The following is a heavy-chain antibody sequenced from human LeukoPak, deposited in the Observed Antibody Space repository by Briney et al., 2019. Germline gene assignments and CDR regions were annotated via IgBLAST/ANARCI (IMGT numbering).Heavy chain of an antibody. D-gene: IGHD2-2*01. V-gene: IGHV4-4*07. Sequence: PSETLSLTCTVSGDSICIYYWSWIRQPAGKGLEWIGRISTSDSTIYNPSLKSRVTISVDESKNQFSLKLTSVTAADTAVYYCTRSSRGLSTHDYWGQGTLVTVSS. J-gene: IGHJ4*02. CDR2: ISTSDST. CDR1: GDSICIYY. CDR3: TRSSRGLSTHDY.